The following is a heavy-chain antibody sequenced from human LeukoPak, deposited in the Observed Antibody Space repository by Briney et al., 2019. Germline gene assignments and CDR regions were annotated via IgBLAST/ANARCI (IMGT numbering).Heavy chain of an antibody. Sequence: GRSLRLSCAASGFAVNSNYMSWVRQAPGKGLEWVSVIYSAGTTFYADSVKGRLSISRDNSKNTLYLHMDSLRAEDTAVYYCAGGVLPYYFDYWGQGTLVTVSS. D-gene: IGHD3-3*01. J-gene: IGHJ4*02. CDR2: IYSAGTT. CDR3: AGGVLPYYFDY. V-gene: IGHV3-66*01. CDR1: GFAVNSNY.